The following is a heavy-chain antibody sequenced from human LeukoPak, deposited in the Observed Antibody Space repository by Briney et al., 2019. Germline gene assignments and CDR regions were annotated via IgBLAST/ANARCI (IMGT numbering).Heavy chain of an antibody. J-gene: IGHJ4*02. V-gene: IGHV3-53*01. CDR1: GFTVSSNY. CDR2: IYSGGST. CDR3: ARGDFGDYTGKFDY. D-gene: IGHD4-17*01. Sequence: GSLRLSCAASGFTVSSNYMSWVRQAPGKGLEWVSVIYSGGSTYYADSVKGRFTISRDNSKNTLYLQMNSLRAEDTAVYYCARGDFGDYTGKFDYWGQGTLVTVSS.